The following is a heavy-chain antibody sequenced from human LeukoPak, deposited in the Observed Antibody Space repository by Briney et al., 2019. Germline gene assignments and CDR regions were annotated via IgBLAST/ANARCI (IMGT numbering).Heavy chain of an antibody. CDR3: ASKHQWSDGFHI. V-gene: IGHV4-4*07. CDR2: IYSSGSA. D-gene: IGHD2-8*01. J-gene: IGHJ3*02. CDR1: GDFSSSYY. Sequence: SETLSLTCSVSGDFSSSYYWNWLRQSAGKRLEWIGRIYSSGSANYNPSLQSRVTMSVDTTRNRYSLKLTSVTAADTAVYYCASKHQWSDGFHIWGQGTTVIVSS.